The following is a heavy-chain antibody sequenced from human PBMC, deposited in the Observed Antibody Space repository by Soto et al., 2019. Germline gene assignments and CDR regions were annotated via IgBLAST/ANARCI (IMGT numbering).Heavy chain of an antibody. CDR3: ARQQDYRGRDCAIAFDI. Sequence: PWETLSLTCTVSGGSISSYYWSWIRQPPGKGLEWIGYIYYSGSTNYNPSLKRRVTISVDTSQNQFSLKLTSVNATDTAVYYCARQQDYRGRDCAIAFDIWGQGTMVTF. V-gene: IGHV4-59*01. D-gene: IGHD2-21*02. CDR2: IYYSGST. J-gene: IGHJ3*02. CDR1: GGSISSYY.